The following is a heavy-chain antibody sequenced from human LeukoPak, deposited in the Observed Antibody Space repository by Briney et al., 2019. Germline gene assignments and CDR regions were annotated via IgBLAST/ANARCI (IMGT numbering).Heavy chain of an antibody. J-gene: IGHJ6*02. V-gene: IGHV3-30*18. D-gene: IGHD1-1*01. CDR3: AKASLNEYGPNYYYGMDV. CDR2: ISYDGDNK. CDR1: GFTFSTYV. Sequence: PGGSLRLSCAASGFTFSTYVMHWVRQAPGKGLEWVAVISYDGDNKYYGDSVKGRLTISRDNSKNTVYLQMTSLRAEDTAVYYCAKASLNEYGPNYYYGMDVWGQGTTVTVSS.